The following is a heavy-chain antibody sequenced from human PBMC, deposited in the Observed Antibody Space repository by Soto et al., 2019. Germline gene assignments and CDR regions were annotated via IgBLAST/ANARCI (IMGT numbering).Heavy chain of an antibody. CDR3: ARQPGIVGANAMAYFFDY. Sequence: SETLSLSCTVSGGSISSRSYYWGWLRQPPGKGREWIGSIYYSGSTYYKPSVKMRVTISIDTSKNKFSLKLRSVTAADTAVYYCARQPGIVGANAMAYFFDYWGQGTLVTVSS. J-gene: IGHJ4*02. CDR2: IYYSGST. CDR1: GGSISSRSYY. D-gene: IGHD1-26*01. V-gene: IGHV4-39*01.